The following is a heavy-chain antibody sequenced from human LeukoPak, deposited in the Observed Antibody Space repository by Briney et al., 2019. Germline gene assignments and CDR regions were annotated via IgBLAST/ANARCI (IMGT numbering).Heavy chain of an antibody. CDR3: AREGESGLYYFDY. Sequence: GGSLRLSCAASGFTFSNYWMSWVRQAPGKGLEWVANMKQDGSQKYYVDSVKGRFTISRDNAKNSLYLQMNSLRAEDTAVYYCAREGESGLYYFDYWGQGTLVTVSS. D-gene: IGHD1-26*01. CDR2: MKQDGSQK. CDR1: GFTFSNYW. V-gene: IGHV3-7*01. J-gene: IGHJ4*02.